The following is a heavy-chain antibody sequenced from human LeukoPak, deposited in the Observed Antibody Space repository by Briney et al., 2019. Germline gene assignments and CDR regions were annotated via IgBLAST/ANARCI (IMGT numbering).Heavy chain of an antibody. CDR3: ARGPHDSSGYYQDY. D-gene: IGHD3-22*01. V-gene: IGHV1-8*01. J-gene: IGHJ4*02. Sequence: ASVKVSCKASGYTFTSYDINWVRQATGQGLEWMGWMNPNSGNTGYAQKFQGRVTMTRNTSISTAYMELSSLGSEDTAVYYCARGPHDSSGYYQDYWGQGTLVTVSS. CDR2: MNPNSGNT. CDR1: GYTFTSYD.